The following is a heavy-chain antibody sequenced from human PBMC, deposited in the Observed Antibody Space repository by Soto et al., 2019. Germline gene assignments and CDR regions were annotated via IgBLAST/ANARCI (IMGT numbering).Heavy chain of an antibody. CDR1: GGSISSGGYC. D-gene: IGHD4-17*01. CDR2: IYHSGST. V-gene: IGHV4-30-2*01. J-gene: IGHJ3*02. CDR3: ASKSPTAFPAFDI. Sequence: QLQLQESGSGLVKPSQTLSLTCAVSGGSISSGGYCWGWIRQPPGKGLEGIGYIYHSGSTCYNPSLQNRVTISVDRSTNKFSLKLRSVTAADTAVYYSASKSPTAFPAFDIWGQGTMVTVSS.